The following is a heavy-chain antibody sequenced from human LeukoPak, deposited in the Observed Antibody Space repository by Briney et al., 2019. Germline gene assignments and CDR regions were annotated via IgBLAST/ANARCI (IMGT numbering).Heavy chain of an antibody. V-gene: IGHV3-30*02. Sequence: GGSLRLSCAASGFTFSSYGMHWVRQAPGKGLEWVAFIRYDGGNKYYADSVKGRFTISRDNSKNTLYLQMNSLRAEDTAVYYCARDYCSSTSCFISDYWGQGTLVPVSS. CDR3: ARDYCSSTSCFISDY. J-gene: IGHJ4*02. D-gene: IGHD2-2*01. CDR1: GFTFSSYG. CDR2: IRYDGGNK.